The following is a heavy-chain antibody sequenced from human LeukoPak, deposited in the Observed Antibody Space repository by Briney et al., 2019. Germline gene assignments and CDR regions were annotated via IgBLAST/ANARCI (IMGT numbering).Heavy chain of an antibody. V-gene: IGHV4-39*01. CDR2: IYYSGST. CDR3: ARHLHSSSPRDY. D-gene: IGHD6-6*01. CDR1: GGSISSSSYY. Sequence: SETLSLTCTVSGGSISSSSYYWGWIRQPPGKGLEWIGSIYYSGSTYYNPSLKSRVTISVDTSKNQFSLKLSSVTAADTAVYYCARHLHSSSPRDYWGQGTLVTVSS. J-gene: IGHJ4*02.